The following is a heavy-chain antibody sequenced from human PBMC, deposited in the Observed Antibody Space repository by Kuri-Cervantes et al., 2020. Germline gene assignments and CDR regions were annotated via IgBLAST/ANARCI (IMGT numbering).Heavy chain of an antibody. CDR2: IRGDGRET. D-gene: IGHD2-2*01. Sequence: GGSLRLSCAASGFIFSNFWVSWVRRTPGKGLECVGNIRGDGRETVYADSVRGRFTISRDNAKNSAYLQINSLRAEDTAVYYCAKHSDIALGPAVYFDYWGQGTLVTVSS. J-gene: IGHJ4*02. V-gene: IGHV3-7*05. CDR1: GFIFSNFW. CDR3: AKHSDIALGPAVYFDY.